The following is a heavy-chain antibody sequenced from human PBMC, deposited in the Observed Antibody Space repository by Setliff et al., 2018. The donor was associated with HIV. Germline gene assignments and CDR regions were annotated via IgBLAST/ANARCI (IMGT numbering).Heavy chain of an antibody. D-gene: IGHD3-22*01. V-gene: IGHV4-39*07. CDR1: GGSISSSSYF. J-gene: IGHJ5*02. Sequence: SETLSLTCTVSGGSISSSSYFWGWIRQSPGKGLEWIGTMHYSGTTYYNLSLKSRVTISVDTSKNQSSLKLRSVTAADTAIYYCARDMTYYYDTSGSLGWFDPWGQGTLVTVSS. CDR2: MHYSGTT. CDR3: ARDMTYYYDTSGSLGWFDP.